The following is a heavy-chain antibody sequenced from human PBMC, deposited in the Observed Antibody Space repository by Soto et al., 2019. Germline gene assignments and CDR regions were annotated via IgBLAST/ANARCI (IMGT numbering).Heavy chain of an antibody. D-gene: IGHD4-4*01. CDR2: IKPHSGGT. J-gene: IGHJ5*02. CDR1: RYTFSSYD. CDR3: ARRSSNYLYELCYGP. Sequence: ASVKVSCKASRYTFSSYDIFWVRQSPGQGLEWMGWIKPHSGGTHYAQNFQGRVTMTRDTSISTAYMELNNLISDDTAVYYCARRSSNYLYELCYGPWGQGTLVTVSS. V-gene: IGHV1-2*02.